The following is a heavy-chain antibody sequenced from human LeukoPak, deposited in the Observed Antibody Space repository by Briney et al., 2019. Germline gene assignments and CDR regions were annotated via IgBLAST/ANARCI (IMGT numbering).Heavy chain of an antibody. J-gene: IGHJ4*02. Sequence: SGGSLRLSCVVSGLTFENVWMNWVRQAPGKGLVWVSRISPTGSTTSYADSVKGRFTVSRDNAKNTLYLQVNNLRSEDTAVYYCARGPNSNWSGLDFWGQGTLLTVSS. CDR1: GLTFENVW. CDR3: ARGPNSNWSGLDF. CDR2: ISPTGSTT. V-gene: IGHV3-74*01. D-gene: IGHD6-6*01.